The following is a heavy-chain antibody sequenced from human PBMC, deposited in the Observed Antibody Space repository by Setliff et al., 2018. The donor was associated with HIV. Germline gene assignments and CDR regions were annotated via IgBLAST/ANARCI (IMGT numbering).Heavy chain of an antibody. CDR2: MYYSGST. D-gene: IGHD5-12*01. CDR3: ARRREGYNSAPWRNDY. J-gene: IGHJ4*02. V-gene: IGHV4-39*01. CDR1: GGSISSSSYY. Sequence: PSETLSLTCTVSGGSISSSSYYWGLIRQPPGKGLEWIGSMYYSGSTYYNPSLKSRVTISVDTSKKQFSLKLRSVTAADTAVDYCARRREGYNSAPWRNDYWGQGTLVTVSS.